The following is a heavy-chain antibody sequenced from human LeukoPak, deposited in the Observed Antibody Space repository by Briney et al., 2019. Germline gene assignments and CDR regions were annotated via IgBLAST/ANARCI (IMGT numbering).Heavy chain of an antibody. CDR2: ISGSGGST. V-gene: IGHV3-23*01. J-gene: IGHJ6*03. D-gene: IGHD3-9*01. CDR3: AKVPYYDILTGYYTPNYMDV. CDR1: GFTFSSYG. Sequence: PGGSLRLSCAASGFTFSSYGMSWVRQAPGKGLEWVSAISGSGGSTYYADSVKGRFTISRDNSKNTLYLQMNSLRAEDTAVYYCAKVPYYDILTGYYTPNYMDVWGKGTTVTVSS.